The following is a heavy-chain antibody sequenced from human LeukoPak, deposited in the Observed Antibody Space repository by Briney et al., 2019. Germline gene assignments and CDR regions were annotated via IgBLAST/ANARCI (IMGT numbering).Heavy chain of an antibody. V-gene: IGHV3-23*01. D-gene: IGHD2-21*01. J-gene: IGHJ3*02. CDR3: ARYIPSCGGNCNDGFDI. CDR2: ISGSGGST. Sequence: GGSLRLSCAASGFAFSSYAMSWVRQAPGKGLEWVSAISGSGGSTYYADSVKGRFTISRDNSKNTLYLQLNSLRAEDTAVYYCARYIPSCGGNCNDGFDIWGQGTMVSVSS. CDR1: GFAFSSYA.